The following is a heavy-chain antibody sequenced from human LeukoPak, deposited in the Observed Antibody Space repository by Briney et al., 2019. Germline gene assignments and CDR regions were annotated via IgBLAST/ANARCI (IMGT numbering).Heavy chain of an antibody. CDR3: ASSFRDLRGYAPWELMPPFDY. CDR1: GFTFSSYA. D-gene: IGHD4-23*01. Sequence: GRSLRLSRAASGFTFSSYAMSWFRQAPGKGLELVSAISGSGDNTYYADSLSGRFTISRDNAKNSLYLQMSSLRAEDTAVYYCASSFRDLRGYAPWELMPPFDYWGQGTLVTVSS. V-gene: IGHV3-23*01. J-gene: IGHJ4*02. CDR2: ISGSGDNT.